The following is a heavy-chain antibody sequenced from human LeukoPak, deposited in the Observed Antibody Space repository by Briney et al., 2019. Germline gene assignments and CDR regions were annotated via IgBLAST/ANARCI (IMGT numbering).Heavy chain of an antibody. V-gene: IGHV4-30-4*08. J-gene: IGHJ4*02. CDR1: GGSISSGDYY. Sequence: PSETLSLTCTVSGGSISSGDYYWSWIRQPPGKGLEWFGYIYYSGSTYYNPSLKSRVTISVDTSKNHFSLKLSSVTAADTAVYYCARTDCSSTSCYISFDHWGQGTLVTVSS. CDR2: IYYSGST. D-gene: IGHD2-2*02. CDR3: ARTDCSSTSCYISFDH.